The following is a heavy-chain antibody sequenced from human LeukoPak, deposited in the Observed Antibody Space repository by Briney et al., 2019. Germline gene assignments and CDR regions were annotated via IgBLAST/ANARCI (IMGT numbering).Heavy chain of an antibody. CDR3: ARTETWNGAFDI. CDR1: GGSISSGDYY. V-gene: IGHV4-30-4*01. J-gene: IGHJ3*02. D-gene: IGHD1-1*01. Sequence: SETLPLTCTVSGGSISSGDYYWSWIRQPPGKGLEWIGYIYYSGSTYYNPSLKSRVTISVDTSKNQFSLKLSSVTAADTAVYYCARTETWNGAFDIWGQGTMVAVSS. CDR2: IYYSGST.